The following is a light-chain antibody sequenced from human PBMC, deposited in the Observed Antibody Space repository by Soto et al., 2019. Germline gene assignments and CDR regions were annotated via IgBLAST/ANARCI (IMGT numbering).Light chain of an antibody. Sequence: DIVLTQSPGTLSLSPGERATLSCRASQIISSTYLGWYQQKPGQAPRLLIYGASSRATGIPDRFSGSGSGTDFTLTISRLEPEDFAVYYCQQYGSSYTFGQGTKLEIK. CDR1: QIISSTY. J-gene: IGKJ2*01. V-gene: IGKV3-20*01. CDR3: QQYGSSYT. CDR2: GAS.